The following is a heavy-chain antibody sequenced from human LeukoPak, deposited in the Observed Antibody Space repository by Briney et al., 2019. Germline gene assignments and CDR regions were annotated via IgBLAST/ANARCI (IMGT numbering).Heavy chain of an antibody. D-gene: IGHD5-18*01. CDR2: ISSSSYI. Sequence: GGSLRPSCAASGFTFSSYSMNWVRQAPGKGLEWVSSISSSSYIYYADSVKGRFTISRDNAKNSLCLQMNSLRAEDTAVYYCARDTSGYRYVWGQGTTVTVSS. J-gene: IGHJ6*02. CDR1: GFTFSSYS. CDR3: ARDTSGYRYV. V-gene: IGHV3-21*01.